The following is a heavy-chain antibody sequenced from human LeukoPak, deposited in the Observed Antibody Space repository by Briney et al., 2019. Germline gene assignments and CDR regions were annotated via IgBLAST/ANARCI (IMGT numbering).Heavy chain of an antibody. Sequence: GGSLRLSCAASGFTFSTYWMHWVRQAPGKGLVWLSCINPDGSRSAYADFVRGRFTISRDSAKNTLYLQMNSLRDEDTAMYYCARIRDNHYLEYWGQGTLVTVSS. D-gene: IGHD2-21*01. CDR1: GFTFSTYW. J-gene: IGHJ4*02. CDR3: ARIRDNHYLEY. V-gene: IGHV3-74*03. CDR2: INPDGSRS.